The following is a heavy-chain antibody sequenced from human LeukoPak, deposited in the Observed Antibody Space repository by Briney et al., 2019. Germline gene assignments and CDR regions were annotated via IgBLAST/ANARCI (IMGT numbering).Heavy chain of an antibody. J-gene: IGHJ6*03. CDR3: ARDLGLSMDV. V-gene: IGHV1-8*01. CDR1: GYTFTNFD. Sequence: ASVKVSCKASGYTFTNFDINWVRQAPGQGLEWVGWMNPVSGNAGSAQKFQGRVTLTRDTSISTAYMELSSLRSEDTAVYYCARDLGLSMDVWGKGTTVTVSS. CDR2: MNPVSGNA.